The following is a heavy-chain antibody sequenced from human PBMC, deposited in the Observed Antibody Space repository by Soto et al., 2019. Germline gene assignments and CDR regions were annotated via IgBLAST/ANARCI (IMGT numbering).Heavy chain of an antibody. CDR1: GFTFSTYAM. Sequence: LRLSCSASGFTFSTYAMHWVRQAPGKGLEWLALIDWDDDKYYSTSLKTRLTISKDTSKNQVVLTMTNMDPVDTATYYCARIWDYDSSGYWHFDYWGQGTLVTVSS. CDR3: ARIWDYDSSGYWHFDY. V-gene: IGHV2-70*20. J-gene: IGHJ4*02. D-gene: IGHD3-22*01. CDR2: IDWDDDK.